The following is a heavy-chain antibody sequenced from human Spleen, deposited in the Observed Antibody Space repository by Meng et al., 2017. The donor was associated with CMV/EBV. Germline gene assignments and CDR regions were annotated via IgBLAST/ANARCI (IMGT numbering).Heavy chain of an antibody. Sequence: GGSLRLSCAASGFAFSSYALHWVRRAPGKGLEWVSAIGTGGDTYYADSVMGRFTISRDNAKKSLYLHMNSLIAEDTAVYYCARMAGSTSCYTDACYYYYGMDVWGQGTTVTVSS. D-gene: IGHD2-2*02. CDR3: ARMAGSTSCYTDACYYYYGMDV. J-gene: IGHJ6*02. V-gene: IGHV3-47*01. CDR1: GFAFSSYA. CDR2: IGTGGDT.